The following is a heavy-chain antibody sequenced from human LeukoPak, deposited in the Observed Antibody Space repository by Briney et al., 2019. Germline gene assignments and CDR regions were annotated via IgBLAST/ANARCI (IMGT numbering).Heavy chain of an antibody. V-gene: IGHV3-23*01. CDR3: AHSGSYYGSGSYYGDF. CDR2: IDDSGGDT. J-gene: IGHJ4*02. CDR1: GFTFSNYA. Sequence: GGSLRLSCAASGFTFSNYAMSWVRQAPGKGLEWVSAIDDSGGDTYYGDSVKGRFTISRDNSKNTLYLQMNSLRAEDTAVYFCAHSGSYYGSGSYYGDFWGQGTLVTVSS. D-gene: IGHD3-10*01.